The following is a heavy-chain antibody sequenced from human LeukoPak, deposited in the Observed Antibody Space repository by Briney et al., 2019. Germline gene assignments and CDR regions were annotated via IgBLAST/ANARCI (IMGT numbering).Heavy chain of an antibody. V-gene: IGHV3-23*01. CDR3: AKNSGYSWQYFFDY. CDR1: GFTFSIYA. CDR2: INSNGATA. D-gene: IGHD6-25*01. J-gene: IGHJ4*02. Sequence: TGGSLRLSCAASGFTFSIYAMSWVRQAPGKGLEWVSLINSNGATAHYADSVKGRFTISRDNSKNTLYLQMNSLRAEDAAVYFCAKNSGYSWQYFFDYWGQGTLVTVSS.